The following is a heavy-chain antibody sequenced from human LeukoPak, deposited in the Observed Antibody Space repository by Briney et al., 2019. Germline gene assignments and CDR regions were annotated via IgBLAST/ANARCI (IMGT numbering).Heavy chain of an antibody. J-gene: IGHJ4*02. CDR1: GYTFTSYA. V-gene: IGHV1-18*01. D-gene: IGHD3-10*01. Sequence: ASVKVSCKASGYTFTSYAISWVRQAPGRGLEWMGWISAYNGNTNYAQRLQGRVTMTTDTSTSTAYMELRSLRSDDTAVYYCARGDYYGSGSYYKKTVDYWGQGTLVTVSS. CDR2: ISAYNGNT. CDR3: ARGDYYGSGSYYKKTVDY.